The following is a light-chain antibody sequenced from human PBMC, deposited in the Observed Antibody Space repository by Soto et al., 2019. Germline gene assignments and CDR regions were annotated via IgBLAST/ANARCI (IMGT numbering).Light chain of an antibody. CDR3: TSYTGTHTVV. J-gene: IGLJ2*01. Sequence: QSALTQPASVSGSPGQSITISCTGSDVGRYNYVSWYQQHPGKAPKLMIYAVTNRPSGVSNRFSASKSGTTASLTISGLQADDEADYFCTSYTGTHTVVFGGVTKLTVL. CDR2: AVT. CDR1: DVGRYNY. V-gene: IGLV2-14*01.